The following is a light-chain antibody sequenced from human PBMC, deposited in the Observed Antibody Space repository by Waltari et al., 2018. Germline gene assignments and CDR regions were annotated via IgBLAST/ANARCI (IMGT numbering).Light chain of an antibody. CDR1: RSDIGDYNY. CDR2: AVN. Sequence: QATLTQPRSVSGSPGQSVTMSCTGARSDIGDYNYVSWYQQHPDTAPKLIIYAVNKRPSGVSDRFSGSKPGNTASLTISGLRPEDEAVYYCFSYGGNYLFGGGTRVTVL. J-gene: IGLJ7*01. CDR3: FSYGGNYL. V-gene: IGLV2-11*01.